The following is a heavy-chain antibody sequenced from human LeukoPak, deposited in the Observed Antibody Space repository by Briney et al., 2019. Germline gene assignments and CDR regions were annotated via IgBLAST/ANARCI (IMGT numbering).Heavy chain of an antibody. J-gene: IGHJ4*02. V-gene: IGHV3-23*01. CDR1: GFSFSSYA. CDR3: AKAPVTSCRGAFCYPFDY. D-gene: IGHD2-15*01. CDR2: MSSSDDGR. Sequence: GGSLRLSCATSGFSFSSYAMSWVRQAPGKGLEWVSAMSSSDDGRYYAASVRGRFTISRDTSRSTLYLQLNSLRAEDAAVYYCAKAPVTSCRGAFCYPFDYWGQGTLVTVSS.